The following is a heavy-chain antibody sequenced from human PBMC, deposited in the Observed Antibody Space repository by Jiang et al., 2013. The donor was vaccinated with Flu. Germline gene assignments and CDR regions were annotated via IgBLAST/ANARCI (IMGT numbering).Heavy chain of an antibody. D-gene: IGHD2-2*01. Sequence: VQLVESGGGLVTPGGSLRLSCTASGFTFSDYSMNWVRQAPGKGLEWVSSMTGSGGYNYHSDPVKGRFTISRDNAKNSLYLQMNSLRAEDTAVYYCARVGYCSNTRCRLSPYHHYYYMDVWGKRDLRSPSP. CDR1: GFTFSDYS. V-gene: IGHV3-21*06. CDR2: MTGSGGYN. J-gene: IGHJ6*03. CDR3: ARVGYCSNTRCRLSPYHHYYYMDV.